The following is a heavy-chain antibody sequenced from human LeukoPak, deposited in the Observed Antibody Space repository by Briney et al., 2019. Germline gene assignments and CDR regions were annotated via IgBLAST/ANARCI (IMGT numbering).Heavy chain of an antibody. J-gene: IGHJ4*02. CDR2: ISSSSNYI. CDR3: ARDIREGRLLYYFDY. Sequence: GGSLRLSCAASGFTFSSYSMNWVRQAPGKGLEWVSSISSSSNYIYYADSVKGRFTISRDNAKNSLYLQMNSLRAEDTAVYYCARDIREGRLLYYFDYWGQGTLVTVSS. CDR1: GFTFSSYS. V-gene: IGHV3-21*01. D-gene: IGHD3-10*01.